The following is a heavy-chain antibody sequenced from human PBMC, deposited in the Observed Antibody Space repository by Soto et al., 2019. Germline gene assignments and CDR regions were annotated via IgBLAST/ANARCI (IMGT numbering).Heavy chain of an antibody. Sequence: PGGSLRLSCAASGFTFSSYWMSWVRQAPGKGLEWVANIKQDGSEKYYVDSVKGRFTISRDNAKNSLYLQMNSLRAEDTAVYYCARDLRHYYYYGMGVWGQGTTVTVSS. D-gene: IGHD4-17*01. CDR1: GFTFSSYW. V-gene: IGHV3-7*01. CDR2: IKQDGSEK. CDR3: ARDLRHYYYYGMGV. J-gene: IGHJ6*02.